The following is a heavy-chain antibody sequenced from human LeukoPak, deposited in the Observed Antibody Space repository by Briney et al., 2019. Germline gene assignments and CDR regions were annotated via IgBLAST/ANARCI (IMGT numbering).Heavy chain of an antibody. CDR1: GYTFTSYG. D-gene: IGHD6-13*01. CDR3: ARDGQQLAVDY. V-gene: IGHV1-18*01. CDR2: ISAYNGNT. Sequence: ASVKVSCKASGYTFTSYGISWVRQAPGQGLEWMGWISAYNGNTNYAQKLQGRVTMTRDTSTSTVYMELSSLRSEDTAVYYCARDGQQLAVDYWGQGTLVTVSS. J-gene: IGHJ4*02.